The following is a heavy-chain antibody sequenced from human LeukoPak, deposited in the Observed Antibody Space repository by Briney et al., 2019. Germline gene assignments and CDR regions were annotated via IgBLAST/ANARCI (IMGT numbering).Heavy chain of an antibody. D-gene: IGHD2-15*01. CDR1: GYTFTSYG. Sequence: ASVKVSCKASGYTFTSYGISWVRQAPGQGLEWMGWINPNSGGTNYAQKFQGRVTMTRDTSISTAYMELSRLRSDDTAVYYCARVRVVAYYFDYWGQGTLVTVSS. J-gene: IGHJ4*02. CDR2: INPNSGGT. V-gene: IGHV1-2*02. CDR3: ARVRVVAYYFDY.